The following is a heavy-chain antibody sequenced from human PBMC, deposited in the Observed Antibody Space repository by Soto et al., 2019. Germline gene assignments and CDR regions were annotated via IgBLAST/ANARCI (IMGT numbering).Heavy chain of an antibody. D-gene: IGHD6-13*01. CDR3: ARDEAAQYYFDY. J-gene: IGHJ4*02. CDR1: GFTFSSYW. V-gene: IGHV3-74*01. CDR2: INSYGSST. Sequence: EVQLVESGGGLVQPGGSLRLSCAASGFTFSSYWMHWVRQAPGKGLVWVSRINSYGSSTSYADSVKGRLTISRDSAKNTLYLQMNSLRAEDTAVYYCARDEAAQYYFDYWGQGTLVTVSS.